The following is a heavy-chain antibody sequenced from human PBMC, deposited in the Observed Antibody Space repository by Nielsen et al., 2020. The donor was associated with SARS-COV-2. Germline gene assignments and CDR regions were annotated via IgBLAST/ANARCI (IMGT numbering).Heavy chain of an antibody. D-gene: IGHD3-3*01. CDR3: ARDNDFWSGYYGYYYYYGMDV. V-gene: IGHV3-7*03. CDR2: IKQDGSEK. Sequence: WIRQPPGKGLEWVANIKQDGSEKYYVDSVKGRFTISRDNAKNSLYLQMNSLRAEDTAVYYCARDNDFWSGYYGYYYYYGMDVWGQGTTVTVSS. J-gene: IGHJ6*02.